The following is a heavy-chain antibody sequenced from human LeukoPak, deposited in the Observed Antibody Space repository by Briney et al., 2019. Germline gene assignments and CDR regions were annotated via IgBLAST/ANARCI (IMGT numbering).Heavy chain of an antibody. CDR3: AKGLASVYDAFNV. Sequence: GGSLRLSCAASGFTFDDYAMNWVRQTPGMGLEWVSLISGDGGRTFYADSVKGRFTISRDNSKDSLYLQMNSMTTEDTALYYCAKGLASVYDAFNVWGQGTMVTVSS. V-gene: IGHV3-43*02. CDR2: ISGDGGRT. CDR1: GFTFDDYA. J-gene: IGHJ3*01.